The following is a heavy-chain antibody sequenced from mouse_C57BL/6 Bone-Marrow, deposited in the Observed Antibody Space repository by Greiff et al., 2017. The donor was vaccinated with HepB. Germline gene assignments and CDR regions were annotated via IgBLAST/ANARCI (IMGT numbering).Heavy chain of an antibody. V-gene: IGHV5-17*01. CDR1: GFTFSDYG. CDR3: ASGSPRYFDV. J-gene: IGHJ1*03. Sequence: EVQLVESGRGLVKPGGSLKLSCAASGFTFSDYGMHWVRQAPEKGLEWVAYISRGSSTIYYADTVKGRFTISRDNAKNTRFLQMTSLRSEDTAMYYCASGSPRYFDVWGTGTTVTVSA. D-gene: IGHD1-1*02. CDR2: ISRGSSTI.